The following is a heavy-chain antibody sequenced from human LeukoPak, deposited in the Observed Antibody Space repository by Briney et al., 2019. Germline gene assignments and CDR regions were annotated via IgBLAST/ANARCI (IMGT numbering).Heavy chain of an antibody. Sequence: GGSLRLSCAASGFTVSSNDMNWVRQAPAKGLEWVSGISESGGVTYYVDSVKGRFTISRDTSKNTVYLQMNSLRAEDTAIYYCAKRGIYGDPSDYWGQGTLVTVSS. V-gene: IGHV3-23*01. CDR3: AKRGIYGDPSDY. D-gene: IGHD4-17*01. CDR1: GFTVSSND. J-gene: IGHJ4*02. CDR2: ISESGGVT.